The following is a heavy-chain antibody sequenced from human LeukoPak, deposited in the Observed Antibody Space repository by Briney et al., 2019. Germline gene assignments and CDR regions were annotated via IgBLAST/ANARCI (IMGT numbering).Heavy chain of an antibody. CDR2: IKQDGSVK. V-gene: IGHV3-7*01. J-gene: IGHJ6*03. CDR3: ATLRESYYDVWSGSFRRDYYYYMDV. CDR1: AFTFSSYW. D-gene: IGHD3-3*01. Sequence: GGSLRLSCVASAFTFSSYWMSWVRQAPGKGLEWVANIKQDGSVKHYVDSVKGRFTISRDNAKNSLYLQMNSLRAEDTAVYYCATLRESYYDVWSGSFRRDYYYYMDVWGKGATVTVSS.